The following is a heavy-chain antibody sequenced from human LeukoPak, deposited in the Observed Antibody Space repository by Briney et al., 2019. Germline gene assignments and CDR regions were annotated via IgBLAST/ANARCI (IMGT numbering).Heavy chain of an antibody. V-gene: IGHV4-39*01. Sequence: PSETLSLTCTVSGGSVSSTSYYWDWVRQPPGKGLEWIGNVYYGGNTFYNSSLESRVTISVDMSKNQFSLKLTSLTAADTSVYYCARQRADYFHHYLDVRGKGTSVTVSS. J-gene: IGHJ6*03. CDR2: VYYGGNT. CDR3: ARQRADYFHHYLDV. CDR1: GGSVSSTSYY.